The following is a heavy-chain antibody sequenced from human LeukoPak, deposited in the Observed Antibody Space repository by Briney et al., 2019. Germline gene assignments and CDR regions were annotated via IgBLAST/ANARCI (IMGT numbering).Heavy chain of an antibody. Sequence: GESLKISCKGSGYSFTSYWIGWVRQMPGKGLEWMGIIYPGDSDTRYSPSFQGQVTISADKPISTAYLQWSSLKASDTAMYYCARLSYYYDSSGYYWFDPWGQGTLVTVSS. CDR2: IYPGDSDT. CDR1: GYSFTSYW. V-gene: IGHV5-51*01. J-gene: IGHJ5*02. CDR3: ARLSYYYDSSGYYWFDP. D-gene: IGHD3-22*01.